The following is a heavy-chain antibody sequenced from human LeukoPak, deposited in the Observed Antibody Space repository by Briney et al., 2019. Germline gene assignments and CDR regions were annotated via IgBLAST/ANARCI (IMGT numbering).Heavy chain of an antibody. CDR2: IKRKTDGDIT. D-gene: IGHD1-26*01. CDR1: GFTFINAW. CDR3: TTVGSYLPY. V-gene: IGHV3-15*01. J-gene: IGHJ4*02. Sequence: GGSLRLSCAASGFTFINAWMNWVRQAPGKGLEWVGRIKRKTDGDITDYAAPVKGRFTISRDDSKNTLYLQMNSLETEDTAVYYCTTVGSYLPYWGQGTLVTVSS.